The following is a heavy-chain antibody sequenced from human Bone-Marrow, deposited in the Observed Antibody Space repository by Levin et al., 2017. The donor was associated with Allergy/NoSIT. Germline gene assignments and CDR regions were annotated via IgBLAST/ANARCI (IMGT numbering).Heavy chain of an antibody. J-gene: IGHJ4*02. V-gene: IGHV3-30-3*01. CDR3: ARGDIAVAPHFGY. Sequence: GGSLRLSCAASGFTFSSYAMHWVRQAPGKGLEWVAVISYDGSNKYYADSVKGRFTISRDNSKNTLYLQMNSLRAEDTAVYYCARGDIAVAPHFGYWGQGTLVTVSS. CDR1: GFTFSSYA. CDR2: ISYDGSNK. D-gene: IGHD6-19*01.